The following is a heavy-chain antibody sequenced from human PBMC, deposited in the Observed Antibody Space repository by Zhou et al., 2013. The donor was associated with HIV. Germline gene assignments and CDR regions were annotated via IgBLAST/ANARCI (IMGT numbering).Heavy chain of an antibody. Sequence: QVQLVQSGAEVKKAGSSVKVSCKASGGTFSSSAISWVRQAPGQGLEWMGTIIPVFGTPNYAQRFQGRFTITTDESTTTAYMELSSLSSDDTAFYYCARTPRGWNFGWFDPWGQGTLVTVSS. D-gene: IGHD1-7*01. CDR2: IIPVFGTP. CDR3: ARTPRGWNFGWFDP. V-gene: IGHV1-69*05. J-gene: IGHJ5*02. CDR1: GGTFSSSA.